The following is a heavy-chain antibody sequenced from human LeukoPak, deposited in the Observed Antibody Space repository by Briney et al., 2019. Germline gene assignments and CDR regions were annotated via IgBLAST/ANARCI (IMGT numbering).Heavy chain of an antibody. J-gene: IGHJ6*02. V-gene: IGHV4-38-2*02. CDR1: GYSISSGYY. D-gene: IGHD5-18*01. Sequence: PSETLSLTCTVSGYSISSGYYWGWIRQPRGKGLEWIGSIYHSGSTYYNPSLKSRVTISVDTSKNQFSLKLSSVTAADTAVYYCARRPPADHTAMGYYYYGMDVWGQGTTVTVSS. CDR3: ARRPPADHTAMGYYYYGMDV. CDR2: IYHSGST.